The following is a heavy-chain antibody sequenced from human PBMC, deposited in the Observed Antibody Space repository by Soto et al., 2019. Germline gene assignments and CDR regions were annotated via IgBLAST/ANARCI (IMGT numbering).Heavy chain of an antibody. CDR3: ARRLATAPRMVYYYYMDV. Sequence: GGSLRLSCAASGFTFSSYGMHWVRQAPGKGLEWVAVIWYDGSNKYYADSVKGRFTISRDNSKNTLYLQMNSLRAEDTAVYYCARRLATAPRMVYYYYMDVWGKGTTVTVSS. V-gene: IGHV3-33*01. D-gene: IGHD5-18*01. CDR1: GFTFSSYG. CDR2: IWYDGSNK. J-gene: IGHJ6*03.